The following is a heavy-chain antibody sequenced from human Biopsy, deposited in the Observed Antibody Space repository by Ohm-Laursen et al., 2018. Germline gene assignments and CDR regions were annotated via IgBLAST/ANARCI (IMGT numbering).Heavy chain of an antibody. D-gene: IGHD2-15*01. CDR3: GNEVHGRDY. Sequence: GTLSLTCAVFGKTFGDYQWSWIRQPPGKGLEWIGQINQAGTTNYNPSLKSRVSISADASKYEFSLRLTSATAADTAVYLCGNEVHGRDYWGLGAQVTVSS. J-gene: IGHJ4*02. CDR1: GKTFGDYQ. CDR2: INQAGTT. V-gene: IGHV4-34*08.